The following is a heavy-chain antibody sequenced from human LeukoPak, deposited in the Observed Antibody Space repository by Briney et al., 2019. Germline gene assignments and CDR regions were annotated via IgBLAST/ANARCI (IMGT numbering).Heavy chain of an antibody. V-gene: IGHV3-48*02. D-gene: IGHD5-18*01. CDR2: ISSSSSNI. Sequence: PGGSLRLSCAASGFTFSSYSMNWVRQAPGKGLEWVSYISSSSSNIYYADSVKGRFTISRDNVKNSMYLQMKSPRDADQAVYYPSTGYSYGPDAFDIWGQGTMVTVSS. CDR3: STGYSYGPDAFDI. CDR1: GFTFSSYS. J-gene: IGHJ3*02.